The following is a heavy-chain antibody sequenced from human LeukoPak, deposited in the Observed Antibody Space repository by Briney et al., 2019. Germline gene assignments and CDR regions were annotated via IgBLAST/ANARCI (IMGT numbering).Heavy chain of an antibody. D-gene: IGHD3-16*01. CDR3: AKFRGSEKTVIDC. CDR2: ISGGGGRT. Sequence: PGGSLRLSCAASAFTFSSYWMSWVRQAPGKGLEWVSTISGGGGRTWYADSVKGRFTISRDNSKNTVDVQLNSLRAEDTAVYYCAKFRGSEKTVIDCWGQGTLVTVSS. V-gene: IGHV3-23*01. J-gene: IGHJ4*02. CDR1: AFTFSSYW.